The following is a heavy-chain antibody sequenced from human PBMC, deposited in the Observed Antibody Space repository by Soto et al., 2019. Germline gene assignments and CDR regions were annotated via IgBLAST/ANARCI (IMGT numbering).Heavy chain of an antibody. CDR1: GFTFSSYG. V-gene: IGHV3-33*01. CDR3: ARVALKLSVSGWHYYFDY. J-gene: IGHJ4*02. D-gene: IGHD6-19*01. Sequence: GGSLRLSCAASGFTFSSYGMHWVRQAPGKGLEWVAVIWYDGSNKYYADSVKGRFTISRDNSKNTPYLQMNSLRAEDTAVYYCARVALKLSVSGWHYYFDYWGQGTLVTVSS. CDR2: IWYDGSNK.